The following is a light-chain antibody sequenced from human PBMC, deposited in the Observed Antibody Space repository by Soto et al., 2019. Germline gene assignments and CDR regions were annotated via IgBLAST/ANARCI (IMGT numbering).Light chain of an antibody. CDR2: KAS. V-gene: IGKV1-5*03. CDR1: QTISSW. CDR3: QHYNSYSEA. Sequence: IQMHPSPSTLSGSVGARGTITCRASQTISSWLAWYQQKPGKAPKLLIYKASTLKSGVPSRFSGSGSGTEFTLTISSLQPDDFATYYCQHYNSYSEAFGQGTKVDI. J-gene: IGKJ1*01.